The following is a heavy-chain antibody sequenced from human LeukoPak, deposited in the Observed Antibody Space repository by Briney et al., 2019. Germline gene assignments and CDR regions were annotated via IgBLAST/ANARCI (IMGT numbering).Heavy chain of an antibody. CDR3: ARSIAARALDY. CDR2: ISGFNGNT. D-gene: IGHD6-6*01. Sequence: ASVKVSCKAAGYTFGNYGIKWVRQAPGQGLEWVGWISGFNGNTNYAQNFHDRVTMTTDKSTSTAYMELSSLRSEDTAVYYCARSIAARALDYWGQGTLVTVSS. V-gene: IGHV1-18*01. J-gene: IGHJ4*02. CDR1: GYTFGNYG.